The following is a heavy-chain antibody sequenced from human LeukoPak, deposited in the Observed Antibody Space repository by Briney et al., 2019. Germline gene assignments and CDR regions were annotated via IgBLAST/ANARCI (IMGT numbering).Heavy chain of an antibody. V-gene: IGHV3-23*01. CDR2: MSATSGST. J-gene: IGHJ4*02. D-gene: IGHD3-9*01. CDR1: GFTFSNYA. CDR3: AKGPGFRLDY. Sequence: GGSLRLSCAASGFTFSNYAMSWVRQAPGKGLEWVSSMSATSGSTFYADSVRGRFTISRDNSKNTLYLQMNSLRAEDTAVYYCAKGPGFRLDYWGQGTLVTVSS.